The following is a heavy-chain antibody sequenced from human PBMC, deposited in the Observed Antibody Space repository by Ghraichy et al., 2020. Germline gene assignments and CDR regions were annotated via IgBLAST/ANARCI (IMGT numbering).Heavy chain of an antibody. V-gene: IGHV3-11*04. CDR1: GFTFRDYF. Sequence: KLSCAASGFTFRDYFMAWVRQVPGKGLEWVSYIFSDGGNKYYSDSVKGRFTISRDNAKNSLYLQMNSLRAEDTGVYYCARACCRGTSPDDPYYYNGMDVWGQGTTVTVSS. CDR2: IFSDGGNK. D-gene: IGHD3-16*01. CDR3: ARACCRGTSPDDPYYYNGMDV. J-gene: IGHJ6*02.